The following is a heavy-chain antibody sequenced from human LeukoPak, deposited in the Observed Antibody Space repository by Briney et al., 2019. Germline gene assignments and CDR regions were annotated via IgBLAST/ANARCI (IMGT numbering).Heavy chain of an antibody. CDR3: AREIPTLSWYEVAFDI. V-gene: IGHV4-61*02. Sequence: SQTLSLTCTVSGGSISSGSYYWSWIRQPAGKGLEWIGRIYTSGSTYYNPSLKSRVTISVDTSKNQFSLKLSSVTAADTAVYYCAREIPTLSWYEVAFDIWGQGTMVTVSS. D-gene: IGHD6-13*01. J-gene: IGHJ3*02. CDR2: IYTSGST. CDR1: GGSISSGSYY.